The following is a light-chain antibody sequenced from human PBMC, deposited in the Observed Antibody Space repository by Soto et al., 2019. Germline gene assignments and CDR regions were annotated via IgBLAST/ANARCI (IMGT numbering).Light chain of an antibody. V-gene: IGKV4-1*01. CDR2: WAS. J-gene: IGKJ4*01. CDR3: QQYYNTPLT. Sequence: DIVMTQSPDSLAVSLGERATINCKSSQSVLYRSNNKNYLAWYQQKPGQPPKLLIYWASTRESGVPDRFSGSGSGKDFTLTISRLQAEDVAVYYCQQYYNTPLTFGGGTKVEIK. CDR1: QSVLYRSNNKNY.